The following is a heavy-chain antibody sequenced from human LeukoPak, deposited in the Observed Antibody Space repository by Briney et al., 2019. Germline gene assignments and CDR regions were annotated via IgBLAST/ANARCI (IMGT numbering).Heavy chain of an antibody. CDR3: VTGLYSSGWNDAFDI. CDR2: ISAYNGNT. Sequence: RASVKVSCKASGYTFTSYGISWVRQAPGQGLEWMGWISAYNGNTNYAQKLQGRVTMTTDTSTSTAYMELRSLRSDDTAVYYCVTGLYSSGWNDAFDIWGQGTMVTVSS. CDR1: GYTFTSYG. D-gene: IGHD6-19*01. J-gene: IGHJ3*02. V-gene: IGHV1-18*01.